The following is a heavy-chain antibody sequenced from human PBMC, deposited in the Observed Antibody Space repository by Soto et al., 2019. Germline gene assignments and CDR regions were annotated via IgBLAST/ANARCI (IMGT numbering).Heavy chain of an antibody. CDR3: ARDQRALGFDY. CDR2: IYYSGST. V-gene: IGHV4-31*03. CDR1: GGSISSGGYY. Sequence: PSETLSLTCTVSGGSISSGGYYWSWIRQHPGKGLEWIGYIYYSGSTYYNPSLKSRVTISVVTSENQFSLKLRSVTAADTAVYYCARDQRALGFDYWGQGTLVTVSS. J-gene: IGHJ4*02.